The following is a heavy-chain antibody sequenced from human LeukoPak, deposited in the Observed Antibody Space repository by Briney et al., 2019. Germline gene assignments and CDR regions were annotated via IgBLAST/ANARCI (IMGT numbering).Heavy chain of an antibody. CDR3: ARDSGLRLGELSLYPAVGY. Sequence: AGGSLRLSCATSGFLFSNYWMSWVRQAPGKGLEWVSSISSSSTYIYYADSVKGRFTISRDNAKNSLYLQMNSLRAEDTAVYYCARDSGLRLGELSLYPAVGYWGQGTLVTVSS. CDR2: ISSSSTYI. CDR1: GFLFSNYW. D-gene: IGHD3-16*02. J-gene: IGHJ4*02. V-gene: IGHV3-21*01.